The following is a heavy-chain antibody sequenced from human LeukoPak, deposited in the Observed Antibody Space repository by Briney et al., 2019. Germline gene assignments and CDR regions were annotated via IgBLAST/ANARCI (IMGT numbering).Heavy chain of an antibody. CDR2: IRSKANNYAT. D-gene: IGHD3-22*01. CDR1: GFTFSGSA. V-gene: IGHV3-73*01. J-gene: IGHJ4*02. CDR3: TGDNFDSSVKFDY. Sequence: GGSLRLSCVVSGFTFSGSAVHWVRQASGKGLEWVGCIRSKANNYATAYAASVKGRFTISRDDSKNTAYLQMNSMKTEDTAVYYCTGDNFDSSVKFDYWGQGTLVTVSS.